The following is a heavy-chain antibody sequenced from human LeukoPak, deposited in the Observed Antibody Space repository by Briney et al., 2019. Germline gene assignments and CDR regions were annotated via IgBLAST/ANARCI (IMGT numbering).Heavy chain of an antibody. J-gene: IGHJ4*02. CDR3: TRYIAVAGTVDY. Sequence: PSETLSLTCTVSGGSISSYYWSWIRQPPGKGLELIGYIYYSGSTNYNPSLKSRVTISVDTSKNQFSLKLSSVTAADTAVYYCTRYIAVAGTVDYWGQGTLLTVSS. D-gene: IGHD6-19*01. V-gene: IGHV4-59*01. CDR1: GGSISSYY. CDR2: IYYSGST.